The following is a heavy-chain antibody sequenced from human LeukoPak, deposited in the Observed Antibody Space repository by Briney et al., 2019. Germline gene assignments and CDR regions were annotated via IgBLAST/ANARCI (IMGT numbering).Heavy chain of an antibody. CDR3: ARDLNYGDYGCFDY. CDR1: GFTFSSYA. Sequence: PGGSLRLSCAASGFTFSSYALHWVRQAPGKGLEWVAVISYDGSNENYADSVKGRFTISRDNAKNSLYLQMNSLRVEDTAVYYCARDLNYGDYGCFDYWGQGTLVTVSS. D-gene: IGHD4-17*01. J-gene: IGHJ4*02. CDR2: ISYDGSNE. V-gene: IGHV3-30*04.